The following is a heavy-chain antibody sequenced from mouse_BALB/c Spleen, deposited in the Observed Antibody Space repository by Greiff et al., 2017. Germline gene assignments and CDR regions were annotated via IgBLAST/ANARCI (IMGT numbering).Heavy chain of an antibody. CDR1: GYTFTSYW. CDR3: ARSLFYVMDY. V-gene: IGHV1-7*01. CDR2: INPSTGYT. Sequence: QVQLQQSGAELAKPGASVKMSCKASGYTFTSYWMHWVKQRPGQGLEWIGYINPSTGYTEYNQKFKDKATLTADKSSSTAYMQLSSLTSEDSAVYYCARSLFYVMDYWGQGTSVTVSS. J-gene: IGHJ4*01.